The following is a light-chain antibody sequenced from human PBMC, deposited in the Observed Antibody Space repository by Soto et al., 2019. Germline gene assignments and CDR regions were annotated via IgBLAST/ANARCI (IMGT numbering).Light chain of an antibody. CDR2: DAS. Sequence: VLTQSPATLPLSPGDRVTLSCGASRSVSGHYLVWYQQKPGLGHRVLVFDASTRATGVPDRFSGSGSGTDFTLTINGLEPEDSAVYYCQQSGSSPRTFGQGTKV. CDR1: RSVSGHY. J-gene: IGKJ1*01. CDR3: QQSGSSPRT. V-gene: IGKV3D-20*01.